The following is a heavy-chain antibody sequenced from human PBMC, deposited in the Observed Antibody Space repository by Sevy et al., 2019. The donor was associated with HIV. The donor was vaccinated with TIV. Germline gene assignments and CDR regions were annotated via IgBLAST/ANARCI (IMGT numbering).Heavy chain of an antibody. CDR1: GFAFSNYYA. Sequence: GGSLRLSCAASGFAFSNYYAMHWVRQAPGKGLEWVALISYDGSDTYYADSVKGRFTVSRDNFKNTLFLQMNSLTTEDTAVYYCARPRANYVDHYFFYGMDVWGQGTTVTISS. CDR2: ISYDGSDT. J-gene: IGHJ6*02. D-gene: IGHD4-17*01. CDR3: ARPRANYVDHYFFYGMDV. V-gene: IGHV3-30-3*01.